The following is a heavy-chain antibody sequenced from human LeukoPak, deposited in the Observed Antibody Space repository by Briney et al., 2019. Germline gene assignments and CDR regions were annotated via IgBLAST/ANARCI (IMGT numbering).Heavy chain of an antibody. CDR3: AKDAIVRDYSNSDY. CDR2: INPNSGGT. D-gene: IGHD4-11*01. CDR1: GYSFIGYY. V-gene: IGHV1-2*02. J-gene: IGHJ4*02. Sequence: ASVKVSCKASGYSFIGYYMHWVRQAPGQGLEWMGWINPNSGGTNYAQKFQGRVTMTRDTSISTAYMELSRLTYDDTAVYYCAKDAIVRDYSNSDYWGQGTLVTVSS.